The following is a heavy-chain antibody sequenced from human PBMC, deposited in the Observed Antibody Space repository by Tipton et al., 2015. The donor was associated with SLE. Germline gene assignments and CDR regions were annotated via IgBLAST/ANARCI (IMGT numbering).Heavy chain of an antibody. CDR3: ARDEYRYDATGYHLLGHFDF. D-gene: IGHD3-22*01. CDR1: GGSINRYY. V-gene: IGHV4-59*12. Sequence: TLSLTCTVSGGSINRYYWSWIRQAPGKGLEWIGYIYYSGSTNYNPSLKRRVTISVDTSKNQFSLNLSSVTAADTAVYYCARDEYRYDATGYHLLGHFDFWGQGTLVSVSS. CDR2: IYYSGST. J-gene: IGHJ4*02.